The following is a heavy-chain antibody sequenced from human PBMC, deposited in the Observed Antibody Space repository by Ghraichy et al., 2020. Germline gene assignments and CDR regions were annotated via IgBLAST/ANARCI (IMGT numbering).Heavy chain of an antibody. D-gene: IGHD1-7*01. Sequence: LSLTCAASGFTFSSYGMHWVRQAPGKGLEWVAVISYDGSNKYYADSVKGRFTISRDNSKNTLYLQMNSLRAEDTAVYYCAKDINLLELWYGMDVWGQGTTVTVSS. CDR2: ISYDGSNK. CDR3: AKDINLLELWYGMDV. CDR1: GFTFSSYG. V-gene: IGHV3-30*18. J-gene: IGHJ6*02.